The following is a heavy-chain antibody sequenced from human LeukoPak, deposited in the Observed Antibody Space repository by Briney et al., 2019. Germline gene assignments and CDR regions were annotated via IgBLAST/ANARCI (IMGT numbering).Heavy chain of an antibody. Sequence: SETLSLTCTVSGGSISSYYWSWIRQPPGKGLEWIGYIYTSGSTNYNPSLKSRVTISVDTSKNQFSLKLSSVTAADTAVYYCARSGTGYPYYYYYMDIWGKGTTVTVSS. CDR2: IYTSGST. J-gene: IGHJ6*03. V-gene: IGHV4-4*09. CDR1: GGSISSYY. D-gene: IGHD1-14*01. CDR3: ARSGTGYPYYYYYMDI.